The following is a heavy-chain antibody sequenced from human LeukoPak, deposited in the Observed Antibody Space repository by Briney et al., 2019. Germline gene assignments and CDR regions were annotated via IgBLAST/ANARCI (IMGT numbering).Heavy chain of an antibody. J-gene: IGHJ6*03. CDR2: IYYSGTT. Sequence: PSETLSLTCTVSGVPISSYFWTWIRQPPGMGLEWIGYIYYSGTTNYNPSLKSRATISIDTSKNQFSLKLSSVTAADTAVYYCVRGIHRGLDGYYYMDVWGTGTTVTVSS. V-gene: IGHV4-59*01. D-gene: IGHD3-10*01. CDR1: GVPISSYF. CDR3: VRGIHRGLDGYYYMDV.